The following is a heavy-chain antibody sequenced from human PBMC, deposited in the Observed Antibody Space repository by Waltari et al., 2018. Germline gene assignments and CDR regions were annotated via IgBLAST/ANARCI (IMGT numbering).Heavy chain of an antibody. Sequence: QVQLVESGGGVVQPGRSLRLSCAASGFTFSAYGMHWVRQAPGKGLEWVAGMTYDGRNKNYADYVKGRVTISRDSSNNTLYLQMNSLRAEDTAVYYCAKDDGRGLCFDYWGQGTLVTVSS. J-gene: IGHJ4*02. CDR2: MTYDGRNK. CDR3: AKDDGRGLCFDY. CDR1: GFTFSAYG. D-gene: IGHD1-26*01. V-gene: IGHV3-30*18.